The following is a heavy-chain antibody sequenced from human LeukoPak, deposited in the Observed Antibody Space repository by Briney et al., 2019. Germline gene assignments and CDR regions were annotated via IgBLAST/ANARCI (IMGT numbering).Heavy chain of an antibody. CDR3: ARALPYNWNSYNWFDP. Sequence: SETLSLTCAVYGGSFSGYYWSWIRQPPGKGLEWIGEINHSGSTNYNPSLKSRVTISVDTSKNQFSLKLSSVTAADTAVYYCARALPYNWNSYNWFDPWGQGTLVTVSS. J-gene: IGHJ5*02. V-gene: IGHV4-34*01. D-gene: IGHD1-7*01. CDR2: INHSGST. CDR1: GGSFSGYY.